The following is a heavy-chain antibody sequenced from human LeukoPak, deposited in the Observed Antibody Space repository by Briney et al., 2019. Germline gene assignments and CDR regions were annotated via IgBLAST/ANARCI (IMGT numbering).Heavy chain of an antibody. CDR3: AKGRPYSSSRYYFDY. CDR1: GFTFSSYA. J-gene: IGHJ4*02. Sequence: PGGSLRLSCAASGFTFSSYAMSCVRQAPGKGLEWVSAISGSGGSTYYADSVKGRFTISRDNSKNTLYLQMNSLRAEDTAVYYCAKGRPYSSSRYYFDYWGQGTLVTVSS. D-gene: IGHD6-13*01. CDR2: ISGSGGST. V-gene: IGHV3-23*01.